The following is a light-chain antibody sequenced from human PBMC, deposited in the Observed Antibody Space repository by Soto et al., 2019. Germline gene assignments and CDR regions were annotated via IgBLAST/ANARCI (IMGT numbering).Light chain of an antibody. CDR1: QSISTF. CDR2: DAS. J-gene: IGKJ1*01. CDR3: HQCARSPASWT. Sequence: EVVLTQSPATLSLSPGERATLSCRAIQSISTFLAWYQQKPGQVPRLLIYDASNRATGIPARFSGSGSGTDFTLSVWCLETVYLAVLSCHQCARSPASWTIDLGTKVDIK. V-gene: IGKV3-11*01.